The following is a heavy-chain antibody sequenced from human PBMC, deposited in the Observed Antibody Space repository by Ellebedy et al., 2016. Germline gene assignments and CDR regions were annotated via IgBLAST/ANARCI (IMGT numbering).Heavy chain of an antibody. Sequence: GESLKISCAASGFTFSSYAMSWVRQAPGKGLEWVSAISGSGGSTYYADSVKGRFTISRDNSKNTLYLQMSSLRADDTAVYYCAKASGFDPYYHFYMDVWGKGTTVTVSS. D-gene: IGHD5-12*01. CDR3: AKASGFDPYYHFYMDV. CDR1: GFTFSSYA. J-gene: IGHJ6*03. CDR2: ISGSGGST. V-gene: IGHV3-23*01.